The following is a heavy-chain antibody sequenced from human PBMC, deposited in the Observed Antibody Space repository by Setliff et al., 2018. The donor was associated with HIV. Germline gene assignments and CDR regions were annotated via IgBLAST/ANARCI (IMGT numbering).Heavy chain of an antibody. J-gene: IGHJ2*01. V-gene: IGHV4-39*07. CDR1: GGSITRSSYY. Sequence: SETLSLTCTVSGGSITRSSYYWGWIRQPPGKGLEWIGEISHTGRANYNSSLKSRVTMSVDTSTSQISLTLSSLTAADTAVYYCARDQRLPGVQPPYWYFDLWGRGTLVTVSS. CDR2: ISHTGRA. D-gene: IGHD7-27*01. CDR3: ARDQRLPGVQPPYWYFDL.